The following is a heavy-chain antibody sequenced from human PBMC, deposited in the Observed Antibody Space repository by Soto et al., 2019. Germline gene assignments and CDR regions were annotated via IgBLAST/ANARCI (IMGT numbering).Heavy chain of an antibody. D-gene: IGHD3-16*01. J-gene: IGHJ4*02. Sequence: LSLTCSVSGGSISNNNYHWGWIRQPPGKGLEWMGSIYYRGNTYYNPSLRSRITISVDTSRNQFSLALSSVTAADTAVYFCARLRGGCPADFWGQGTLVTVSS. CDR1: GGSISNNNYH. CDR3: ARLRGGCPADF. CDR2: IYYRGNT. V-gene: IGHV4-39*01.